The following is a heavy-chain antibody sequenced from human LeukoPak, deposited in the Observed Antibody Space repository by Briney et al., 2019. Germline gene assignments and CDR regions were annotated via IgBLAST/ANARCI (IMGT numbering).Heavy chain of an antibody. CDR3: ARAWIYYDGSGYYDY. D-gene: IGHD3-22*01. V-gene: IGHV1-3*01. CDR2: INGGNGNT. J-gene: IGHJ4*02. CDR1: GYTFTSNA. Sequence: GASVKVSCKTSGYTFTSNAMHWVRQAPGQRLEWMGWINGGNGNTKYSQNFQGRVTFTRDTSASTAYMELNSLRSADTSVYYCARAWIYYDGSGYYDYWGQGTLVTVSS.